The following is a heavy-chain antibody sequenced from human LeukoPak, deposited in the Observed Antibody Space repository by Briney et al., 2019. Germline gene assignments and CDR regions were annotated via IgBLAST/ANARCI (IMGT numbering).Heavy chain of an antibody. CDR2: ISYDGSNK. Sequence: GGSLRLSCAASGFTFSSYAMHWVRQAPGKGLKWVAVISYDGSNKYYADSVKGRFTISRDNSKNTLYLQMNSLRAEDTAVYYCARDHGMDVWGQGTTVTVSS. J-gene: IGHJ6*02. CDR1: GFTFSSYA. CDR3: ARDHGMDV. V-gene: IGHV3-30-3*01.